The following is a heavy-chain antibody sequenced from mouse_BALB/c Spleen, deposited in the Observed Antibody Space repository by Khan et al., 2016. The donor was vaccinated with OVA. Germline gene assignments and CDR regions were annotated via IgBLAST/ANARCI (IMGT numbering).Heavy chain of an antibody. J-gene: IGHJ2*01. CDR3: ARTARIKY. V-gene: IGHV3-2*02. CDR1: GYSITSGYG. CDR2: ISYSGST. Sequence: EVQLQESGPGLVKPSQSLSLTCTVTGYSITSGYGWNWIRQFPGNKLGWMGYISYSGSTNYNPSLTTRISITRDTSKNQFFLQLNSVTTEDTATYYCARTARIKYWGQGTTLTVSS. D-gene: IGHD1-2*01.